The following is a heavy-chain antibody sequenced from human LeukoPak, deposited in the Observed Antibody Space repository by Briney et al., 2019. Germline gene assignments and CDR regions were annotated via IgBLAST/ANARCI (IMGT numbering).Heavy chain of an antibody. Sequence: GWSLRLSCAASGFIFSNYGMHWVRRAPGKGLEWVAIIWYDGSNRYYADSVKGRFTVSRDNSKNTLYLQMNSLRAEDSAVYYCARDLLLRYTWSFEKWGQGTLVTVSS. J-gene: IGHJ4*02. V-gene: IGHV3-33*01. CDR1: GFIFSNYG. D-gene: IGHD3-16*02. CDR3: ARDLLLRYTWSFEK. CDR2: IWYDGSNR.